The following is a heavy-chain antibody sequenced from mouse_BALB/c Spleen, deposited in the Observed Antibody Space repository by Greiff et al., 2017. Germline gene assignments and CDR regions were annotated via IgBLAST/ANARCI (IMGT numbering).Heavy chain of an antibody. J-gene: IGHJ3*01. CDR3: ARYYGNYLAWFAY. V-gene: IGHV5-6*01. D-gene: IGHD2-1*01. Sequence: EVHLVESGGDLVKPGGSLKLSCAASGFTFSSYGMSWVRQTPDKRLEWVATISSGGSYTYYPDSVKGRFTISRDNAKNTLYLQMSSLKSEDTAMYYCARYYGNYLAWFAYWGQGTLVTVSA. CDR1: GFTFSSYG. CDR2: ISSGGSYT.